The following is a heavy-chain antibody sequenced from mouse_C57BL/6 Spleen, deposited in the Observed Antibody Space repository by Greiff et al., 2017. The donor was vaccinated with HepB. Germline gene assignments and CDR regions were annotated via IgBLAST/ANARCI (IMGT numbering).Heavy chain of an antibody. V-gene: IGHV2-2*01. J-gene: IGHJ1*03. CDR1: GFSLTSYG. CDR3: ARTSLYYGSIRYFDV. CDR2: IWSGGST. D-gene: IGHD1-1*01. Sequence: QVQLQQSGPGLVQPSQSLSITCTVSGFSLTSYGVHWVRQSPGKGLEWLGVIWSGGSTDYNAAFISRKSICKDNSKSQVFFKMNSLQAADTAIYYCARTSLYYGSIRYFDVWGTGTTVTVSS.